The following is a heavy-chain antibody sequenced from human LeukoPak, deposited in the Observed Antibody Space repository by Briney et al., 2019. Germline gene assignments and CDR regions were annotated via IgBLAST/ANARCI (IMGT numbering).Heavy chain of an antibody. J-gene: IGHJ2*01. CDR3: AGLTTTAWYFDL. CDR1: GVSISSYY. D-gene: IGHD1-26*01. V-gene: IGHV4-59*04. CDR2: IYYSGST. Sequence: PSETLSLTCTVSGVSISSYYWSWIRQPPGKGLEWIGYIYYSGSTYYNPSLKSRVTMSLDRSKNQFSLKVSSVTAADTAVYYCAGLTTTAWYFDLWGRGTLVTVSS.